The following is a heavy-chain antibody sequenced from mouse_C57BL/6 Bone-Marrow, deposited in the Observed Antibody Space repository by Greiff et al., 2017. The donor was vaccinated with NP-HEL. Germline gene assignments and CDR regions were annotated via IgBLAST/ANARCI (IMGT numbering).Heavy chain of an antibody. CDR1: GFSFNTYA. CDR2: IRSKSNNYAT. V-gene: IGHV10-1*01. Sequence: EVQRVESGGGLVQPKGSLKLSCAASGFSFNTYAMNWVRQAPGTGSEWVARIRSKSNNYATYYADSVKDRLTITRDDSESMLYLQMNNVKTEDSAMYYCVRDYYDSIFLYYWGQGTTLTVSS. D-gene: IGHD1-1*01. J-gene: IGHJ2*01. CDR3: VRDYYDSIFLYY.